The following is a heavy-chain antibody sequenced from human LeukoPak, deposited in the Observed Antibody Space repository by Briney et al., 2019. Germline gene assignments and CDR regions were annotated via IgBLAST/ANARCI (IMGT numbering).Heavy chain of an antibody. Sequence: SETLSLTCTVSGGSISSYYWSWIRQPAGKGLELIGRIYTSGSTNYNPSLKSRVTMSVDTSKNQFSLKLSSVTAADTAVYYCARDPLSVDTAMDPYNWFDPWGQGTLVTVSS. V-gene: IGHV4-4*07. J-gene: IGHJ5*02. D-gene: IGHD5-18*01. CDR2: IYTSGST. CDR3: ARDPLSVDTAMDPYNWFDP. CDR1: GGSISSYY.